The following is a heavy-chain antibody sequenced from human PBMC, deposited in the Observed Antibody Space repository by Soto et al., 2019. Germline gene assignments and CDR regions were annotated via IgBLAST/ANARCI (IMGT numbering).Heavy chain of an antibody. Sequence: QVQLVQSGAEVKKPGSSVKVSCKASGGTFSSYAISWVRQAPGQGLEWMGGIIPIFGTANYAQKFQGRVTITADESTSTASMELSSLRSEDTAVYYCATVEMATISPQYYFAYWGQGTLVTVSS. CDR3: ATVEMATISPQYYFAY. V-gene: IGHV1-69*01. CDR2: IIPIFGTA. D-gene: IGHD5-12*01. J-gene: IGHJ4*02. CDR1: GGTFSSYA.